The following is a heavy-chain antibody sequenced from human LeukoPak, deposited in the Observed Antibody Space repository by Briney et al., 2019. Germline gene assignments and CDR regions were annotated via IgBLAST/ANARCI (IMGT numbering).Heavy chain of an antibody. J-gene: IGHJ4*02. Sequence: GGSLRLSCAASGFTFSSYAMHWVRQAPGKGLEWVAVISYDGNNKYYTDSVKGRFTISRDNAKNTLYLQMDSLRAEDTAVYYCAKQMAVDYFDYWGQGTLVTVSS. D-gene: IGHD5-24*01. CDR3: AKQMAVDYFDY. CDR2: ISYDGNNK. V-gene: IGHV3-30*18. CDR1: GFTFSSYA.